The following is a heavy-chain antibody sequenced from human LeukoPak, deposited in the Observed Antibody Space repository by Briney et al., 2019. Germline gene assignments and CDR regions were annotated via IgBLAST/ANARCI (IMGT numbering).Heavy chain of an antibody. CDR1: GGTFSSYA. V-gene: IGHV1-69*04. CDR3: ARDVGAGTWGSGY. J-gene: IGHJ4*02. CDR2: IIPILGIA. D-gene: IGHD6-13*01. Sequence: SVKVSCKASGGTFSSYAISWVRQAPGQGLEWMGRIIPILGIANYAQKFQGRVTITADKSTSTAYMELSSLRSEDTAVYYCARDVGAGTWGSGYWGQGTLVTVSS.